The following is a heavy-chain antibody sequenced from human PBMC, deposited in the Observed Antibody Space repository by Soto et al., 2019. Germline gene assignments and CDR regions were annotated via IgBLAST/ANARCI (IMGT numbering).Heavy chain of an antibody. CDR1: GDSVTSGSYY. J-gene: IGHJ6*02. D-gene: IGHD7-27*01. CDR3: AREWGLLPYYVMNV. Sequence: SETLSLTCIVSGDSVTSGSYYWTWLRQPPGKGLEWIGYISYTGRTKYNPSLQSRVTISVDTSKNDFSLNLSSVTAADTAVYFCAREWGLLPYYVMNVWGHGTTVTVSS. CDR2: ISYTGRT. V-gene: IGHV4-61*03.